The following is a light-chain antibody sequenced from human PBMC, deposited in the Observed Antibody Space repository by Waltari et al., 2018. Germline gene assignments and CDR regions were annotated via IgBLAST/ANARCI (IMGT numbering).Light chain of an antibody. J-gene: IGKJ1*01. CDR3: MQALQTPWT. CDR2: LGS. CDR1: QSLLHSNGYNF. V-gene: IGKV2-28*01. Sequence: IAMTQSPLSLPVTPGEPASISCRPSQSLLHSNGYNFLDWYLQKPGQSPQLLIYLGSNRASGVPDRFSGSGSGTDFTLKISRVEPEDVGIYFCMQALQTPWTFGQGTKVEIK.